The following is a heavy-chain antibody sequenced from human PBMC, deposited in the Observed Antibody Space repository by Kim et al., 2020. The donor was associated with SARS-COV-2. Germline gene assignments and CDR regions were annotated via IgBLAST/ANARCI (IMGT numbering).Heavy chain of an antibody. J-gene: IGHJ4*02. Sequence: AQKFQGWVTMTRDTSISTAYMELSRLRSDDTAVYYCARTGTTDGGHFDYWGQGTLVTVSS. D-gene: IGHD1-7*01. V-gene: IGHV1-2*04. CDR3: ARTGTTDGGHFDY.